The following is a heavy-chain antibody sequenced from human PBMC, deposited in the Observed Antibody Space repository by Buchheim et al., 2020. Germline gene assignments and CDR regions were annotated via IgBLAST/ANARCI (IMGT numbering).Heavy chain of an antibody. D-gene: IGHD3-22*01. CDR1: GFTFSSHG. V-gene: IGHV3-30*18. J-gene: IGHJ4*02. Sequence: QVQLVESGGGVVQPGRSLRLSCAASGFTFSSHGMHWVRQAPGKGLEWVAVISYEGSNKYYADSVKGRFTISRDNSKNTLYLQMNSLRAEDTAVYYCAKERYYDSSGYYALDYWGQGTL. CDR2: ISYEGSNK. CDR3: AKERYYDSSGYYALDY.